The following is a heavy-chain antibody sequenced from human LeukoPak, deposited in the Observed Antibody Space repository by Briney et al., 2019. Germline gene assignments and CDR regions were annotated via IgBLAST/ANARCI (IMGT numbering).Heavy chain of an antibody. J-gene: IGHJ4*02. CDR3: ASVRFLEWLPIDY. V-gene: IGHV3-74*01. Sequence: PGGSLRLSCAASGFTFSSYWMHWVRQAPGKGLVWVSRINSDGSSTSYADSVKGRFTISRDNAKNSLYLQMNGLRAEDTAVYYCASVRFLEWLPIDYWGQGTLVTVSS. CDR1: GFTFSSYW. CDR2: INSDGSST. D-gene: IGHD3-3*01.